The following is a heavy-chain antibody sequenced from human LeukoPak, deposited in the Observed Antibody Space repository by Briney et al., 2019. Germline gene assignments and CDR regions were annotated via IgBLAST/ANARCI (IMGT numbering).Heavy chain of an antibody. Sequence: ASVKVSCKASGYTFASYGISWVRQAPRQGLEWMGWISANNGYTNYAQNLQGRVTMTIDTSTSTAYMELRSLRSDDTAVYYCARAEGDSSGYYQFDYWGLGTLVTVSS. V-gene: IGHV1-18*01. CDR3: ARAEGDSSGYYQFDY. D-gene: IGHD3-22*01. CDR2: ISANNGYT. CDR1: GYTFASYG. J-gene: IGHJ4*02.